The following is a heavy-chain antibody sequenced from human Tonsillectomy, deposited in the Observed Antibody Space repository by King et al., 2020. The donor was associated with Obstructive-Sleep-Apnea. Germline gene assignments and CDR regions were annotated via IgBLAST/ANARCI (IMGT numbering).Heavy chain of an antibody. CDR2: IYYSGST. V-gene: IGHV4-39*01. Sequence: QLQESGPGLVKPSETLSLTCTVSVGSISSSSYYWGWFRQPPGKGLEWVGGIYYSGSTYSNPSLKSRVTVSVDTSKNQFSLMLSSVTAADTAVYYCARIYGDYSYFDYWGQGTLVTVSS. J-gene: IGHJ4*02. CDR1: VGSISSSSYY. D-gene: IGHD4-17*01. CDR3: ARIYGDYSYFDY.